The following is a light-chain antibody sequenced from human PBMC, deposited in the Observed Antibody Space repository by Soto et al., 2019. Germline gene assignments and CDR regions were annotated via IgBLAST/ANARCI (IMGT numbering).Light chain of an antibody. J-gene: IGKJ1*01. CDR3: QQRSSWPQT. CDR1: QSVSTY. Sequence: EIVLTQSPATLSLSPGERATLSCRASQSVSTYLAWYQQKPGQPPRLLIYDTSNRATGIPARFGGSGSGTDFTLTIISLEPEDFAVYYCQQRSSWPQTFGQGTKVEIK. V-gene: IGKV3-11*01. CDR2: DTS.